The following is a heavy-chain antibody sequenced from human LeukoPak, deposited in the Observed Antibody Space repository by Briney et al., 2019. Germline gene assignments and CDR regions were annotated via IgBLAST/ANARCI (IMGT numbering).Heavy chain of an antibody. CDR3: ARVSSSWYQDWYFDL. D-gene: IGHD6-13*01. Sequence: SETLSLTCTVSGYSISSGYYWGWIRQPPGKGLEWIGRIDTSGNTNYKPSLKSRVTMSVDTSKNQFSLKLSSVTAADTAVYYCARVSSSWYQDWYFDLWGRGTLVTVSS. CDR2: IDTSGNT. CDR1: GYSISSGYY. V-gene: IGHV4-38-2*02. J-gene: IGHJ2*01.